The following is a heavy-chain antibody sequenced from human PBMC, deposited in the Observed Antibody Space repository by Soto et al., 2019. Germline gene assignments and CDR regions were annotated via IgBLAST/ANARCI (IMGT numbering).Heavy chain of an antibody. J-gene: IGHJ6*02. CDR1: GYTLTSYY. Sequence: GASVKVSCKASGYTLTSYYLHWVRQAPGQGPEWMGIINPSGGITNDAQKFQDRVTMTSDTSTSTVYMELSSLRSVDTAVYYCARGISTTRYYYYYGMDVWGQGTTVTVPS. D-gene: IGHD2-2*01. CDR3: ARGISTTRYYYYYGMDV. CDR2: INPSGGIT. V-gene: IGHV1-46*01.